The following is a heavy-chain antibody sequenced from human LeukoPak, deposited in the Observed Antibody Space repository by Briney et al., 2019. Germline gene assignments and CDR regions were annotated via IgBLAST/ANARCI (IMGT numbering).Heavy chain of an antibody. J-gene: IGHJ4*02. D-gene: IGHD1-1*01. CDR3: VRSYDWVFDY. V-gene: IGHV6-1*01. CDR1: GDSVSRHDLT. CDR2: TFYRSKWYN. Sequence: SQTLSLACAISGDSVSRHDLTWDWVRQSPSRGLEWLGRTFYRSKWYNDYAVSVKSRITVSPDTSKNQFSLHLNSVTPEDTAVYYCVRSYDWVFDYWGQGTRVTVSS.